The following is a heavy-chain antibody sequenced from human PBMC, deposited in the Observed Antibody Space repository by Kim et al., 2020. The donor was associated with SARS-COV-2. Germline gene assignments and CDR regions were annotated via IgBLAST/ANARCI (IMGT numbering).Heavy chain of an antibody. Sequence: GGSLRLSCAASGFTFSSYSMNWVRQAPGKGLEWVSYISSSSSTIYYADSVKGRFTISRDNAKNSLYLQMNSLRAEDTAVYYCARDMNPSSGWYPDWFDPWGQGTLVTVSS. J-gene: IGHJ5*02. CDR3: ARDMNPSSGWYPDWFDP. D-gene: IGHD6-19*01. CDR2: ISSSSSTI. CDR1: GFTFSSYS. V-gene: IGHV3-48*04.